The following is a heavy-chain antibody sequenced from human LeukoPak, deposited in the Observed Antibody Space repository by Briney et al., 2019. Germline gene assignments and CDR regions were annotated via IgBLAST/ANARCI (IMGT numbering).Heavy chain of an antibody. CDR1: GFTFSTYW. CDR2: ANSDGSST. Sequence: GGSLRLSCAASGFTFSTYWMHWVRRAPGKGLVWVSRANSDGSSTSYADSVKGRFTISRDNAKNTLYLQMNSLRAEDTAVYYCARDRAYGWFDPWGQGTLVTVSS. D-gene: IGHD3-10*01. V-gene: IGHV3-74*01. J-gene: IGHJ5*02. CDR3: ARDRAYGWFDP.